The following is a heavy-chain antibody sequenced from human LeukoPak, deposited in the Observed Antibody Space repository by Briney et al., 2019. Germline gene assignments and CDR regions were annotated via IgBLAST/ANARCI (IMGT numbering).Heavy chain of an antibody. CDR2: ISSSSSCI. CDR3: ARGAGSSWYLGYYFDY. Sequence: GGSLRLSCAASGFTFSSYSMNCVRQAPGKGLEWVSSISSSSSCIYYADSVKGRFTISRDNAKSSLYLQMNSLRAEDTAVYYCARGAGSSWYLGYYFDYWGQGTLVTVSS. V-gene: IGHV3-21*01. D-gene: IGHD6-13*01. CDR1: GFTFSSYS. J-gene: IGHJ4*02.